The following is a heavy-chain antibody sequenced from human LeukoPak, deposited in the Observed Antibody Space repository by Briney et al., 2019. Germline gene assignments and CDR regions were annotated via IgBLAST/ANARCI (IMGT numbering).Heavy chain of an antibody. J-gene: IGHJ4*02. CDR3: ARRPQLRSDLDY. CDR1: GYSFTTYW. V-gene: IGHV5-51*01. D-gene: IGHD1-7*01. CDR2: IYPGDSAT. Sequence: GEAPQTLCCSFGYSFTTYWNGWGRQMPGKGVEGMGIIYPGDSATKSSPTFQGHVTISAAKTNYTAYLQWSSPKASDTAIYYCARRPQLRSDLDYWGQGTLVTVSS.